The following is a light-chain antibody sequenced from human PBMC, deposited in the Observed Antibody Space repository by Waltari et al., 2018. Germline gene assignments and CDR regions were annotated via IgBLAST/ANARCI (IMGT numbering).Light chain of an antibody. J-gene: IGKJ2*01. CDR2: RTS. V-gene: IGKV3-15*01. CDR1: QSGGDN. Sequence: EIVMTQSPAALSVTPGERVTLSCRASQSGGDNLAWYQQKPGQAPRLLLHRTSTRATGVPARFSGSGSGTELPLTIYRLQSEDFAVYYCQQYNNWPYTFGQGTQLEIK. CDR3: QQYNNWPYT.